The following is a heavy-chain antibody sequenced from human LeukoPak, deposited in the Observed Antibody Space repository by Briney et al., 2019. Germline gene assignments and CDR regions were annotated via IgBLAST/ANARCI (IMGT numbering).Heavy chain of an antibody. CDR2: IRSKAYGGTT. V-gene: IGHV3-49*04. CDR1: GFTFGDYA. J-gene: IGHJ4*02. CDR3: TRPDDVDIVATMYY. Sequence: GGSLRLSCTASGFTFGDYAMSWVRQAPGKGLEWVGFIRSKAYGGTTEYAASVKGRFTISRDDSKGIAYLQMNSLKTEDTAVYYCTRPDDVDIVATMYYWGQGTLVTVSS. D-gene: IGHD5-12*01.